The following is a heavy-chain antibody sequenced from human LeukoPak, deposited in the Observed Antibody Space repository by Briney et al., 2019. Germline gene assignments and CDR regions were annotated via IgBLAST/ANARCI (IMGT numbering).Heavy chain of an antibody. CDR1: GFTVSTKY. CDR3: AKEEMATIDDY. J-gene: IGHJ4*02. V-gene: IGHV3-53*01. D-gene: IGHD5-24*01. Sequence: GGSLRLSCAASGFTVSTKYMSWVRQPPGKGLEWVSIIYTGDGTYYADSVKGRFTISRDNSKNTLYLQMNSLRAEDTAVYYCAKEEMATIDDYWGQGTLVTVSS. CDR2: IYTGDGT.